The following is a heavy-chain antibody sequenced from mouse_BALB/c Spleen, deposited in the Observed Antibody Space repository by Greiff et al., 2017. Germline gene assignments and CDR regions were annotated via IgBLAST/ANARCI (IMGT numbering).Heavy chain of an antibody. CDR2: ISSGSSTI. J-gene: IGHJ1*01. D-gene: IGHD2-14*01. Sequence: EVKLVESGGGLVQPGGSRKLSCAASGFTFSSFGMHWVRQAPEKGLEWVAYISSGSSTIYYADTVKGRFTISRDNPKNTLFLQMTSLRSEDTAMYYCARGGNRYDRYFDVWGAGTTVTVSS. CDR3: ARGGNRYDRYFDV. CDR1: GFTFSSFG. V-gene: IGHV5-17*02.